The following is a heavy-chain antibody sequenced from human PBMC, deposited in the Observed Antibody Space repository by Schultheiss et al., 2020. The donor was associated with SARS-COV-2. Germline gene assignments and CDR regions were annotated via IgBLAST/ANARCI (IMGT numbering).Heavy chain of an antibody. J-gene: IGHJ3*02. CDR2: ISYDGSNK. D-gene: IGHD3-22*01. CDR3: ARRNHYERKESDI. CDR1: GFTFSNSA. Sequence: GGSLRLSCAVSGFTFSNSAMGWVRQAPGKGLEWVALISYDGSNKDHADSVKGRFTISRDNSKNTLYLQMNSLRPEDAAVYYCARRNHYERKESDIWGQGTVVTVSS. V-gene: IGHV3-30-3*01.